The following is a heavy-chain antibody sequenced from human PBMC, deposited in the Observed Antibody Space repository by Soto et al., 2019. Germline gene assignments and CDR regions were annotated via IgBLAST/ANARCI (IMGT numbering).Heavy chain of an antibody. Sequence: PGGSLRLSCAASGFTFSTYAMSWVRHAPGKGLEWVSANSCSGGSTYYADSVKGRFTISRDNSKNTLYLQMNSLRAEDTAVYYCAKFGSIVLMVYAIYGISDYWGQGTLVTVSS. CDR2: NSCSGGST. V-gene: IGHV3-23*01. CDR1: GFTFSTYA. CDR3: AKFGSIVLMVYAIYGISDY. D-gene: IGHD2-8*01. J-gene: IGHJ4*02.